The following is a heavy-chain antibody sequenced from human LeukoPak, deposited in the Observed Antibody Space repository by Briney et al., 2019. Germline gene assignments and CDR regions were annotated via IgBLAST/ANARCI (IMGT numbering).Heavy chain of an antibody. CDR1: GGSMSSYY. D-gene: IGHD3-9*01. Sequence: PSETLSLTCTVSGGSMSSYYWSWIRQPPGKGLEWIGYIYYSGSTNYNPSLKSQVTISVDTSKNQFSLKLSSVTAADTAVYYCARAAIYDILTGRVHDAFDIWGQGTMVTVSS. CDR3: ARAAIYDILTGRVHDAFDI. V-gene: IGHV4-59*08. J-gene: IGHJ3*02. CDR2: IYYSGST.